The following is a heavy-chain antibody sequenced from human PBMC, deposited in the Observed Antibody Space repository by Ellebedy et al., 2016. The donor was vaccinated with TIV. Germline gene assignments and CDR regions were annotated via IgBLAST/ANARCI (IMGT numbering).Heavy chain of an antibody. CDR1: GFTFSTYA. Sequence: GESPKISCAAPGFTFSTYAISWVRQAPGKGLERVPGVNIGGDYIYYAGSVRGRFTIARDNSKNMLYLRMDGLSAEDTAVYHCAKPTLIDRPRFGLDFWGQGTTVTV. J-gene: IGHJ6*02. CDR3: AKPTLIDRPRFGLDF. CDR2: VNIGGDYI. D-gene: IGHD6-6*01. V-gene: IGHV3-23*01.